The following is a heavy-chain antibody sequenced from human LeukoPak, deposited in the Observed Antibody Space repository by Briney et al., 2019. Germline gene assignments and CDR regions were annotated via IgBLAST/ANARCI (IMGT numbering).Heavy chain of an antibody. D-gene: IGHD6-13*01. CDR3: TRGVRIVALGTIDY. Sequence: ASVKVSCKASGYTFTDYHMHWVRQAPGQGLEWMGWINPNSGGTDYAQKFQGRVTLTRDTSISTAYMELSTLRSDDTAVYYCTRGVRIVALGTIDYWGQGTLVTVSS. CDR2: INPNSGGT. CDR1: GYTFTDYH. J-gene: IGHJ4*02. V-gene: IGHV1-2*02.